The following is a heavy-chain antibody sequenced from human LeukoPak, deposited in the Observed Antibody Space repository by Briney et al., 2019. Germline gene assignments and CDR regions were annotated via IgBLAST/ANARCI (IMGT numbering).Heavy chain of an antibody. J-gene: IGHJ4*02. Sequence: ASVKVSCKASGYTFTSYDINWVRQATGQGLEWMGWMNPNSGNTGYAQKFQGRVTMTRNTSISTAYMELSSLRSEDTAVYYCARGRSTGYPYYFEYWGQGTLVTASS. CDR1: GYTFTSYD. D-gene: IGHD5-12*01. V-gene: IGHV1-8*01. CDR2: MNPNSGNT. CDR3: ARGRSTGYPYYFEY.